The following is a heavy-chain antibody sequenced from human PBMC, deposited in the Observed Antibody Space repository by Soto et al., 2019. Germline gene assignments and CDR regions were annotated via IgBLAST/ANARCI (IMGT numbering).Heavy chain of an antibody. V-gene: IGHV4-59*01. CDR1: GGSISSYY. CDR2: IYYSGST. J-gene: IGHJ4*02. D-gene: IGHD5-12*01. Sequence: AETLSLTCTVSGGSISSYYWSWIRQPPGKGLEWIGYIYYSGSTNYNPSLKSRVTISVDTSKNQFSLKLSSVTAADTAVYYCARAVRDGYNPYPTDFDYWGQGTLVTVS. CDR3: ARAVRDGYNPYPTDFDY.